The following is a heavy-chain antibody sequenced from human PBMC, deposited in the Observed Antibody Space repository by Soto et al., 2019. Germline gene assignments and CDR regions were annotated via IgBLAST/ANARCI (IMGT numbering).Heavy chain of an antibody. Sequence: GASVKVSCKASGYTFTSYDINWVRQATGQGLEWMGWMNPNSGNTGYAQKFQGRVTMTRNTSISTAYMELSSLRSEDTAVYYCARGRYYDFWSGYFREQYYFDYWGQGTLVTVSS. CDR2: MNPNSGNT. J-gene: IGHJ4*02. D-gene: IGHD3-3*01. CDR3: ARGRYYDFWSGYFREQYYFDY. V-gene: IGHV1-8*01. CDR1: GYTFTSYD.